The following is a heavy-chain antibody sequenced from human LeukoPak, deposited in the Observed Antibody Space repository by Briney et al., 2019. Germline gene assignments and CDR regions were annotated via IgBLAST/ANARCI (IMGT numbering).Heavy chain of an antibody. CDR1: GFTFSSYG. D-gene: IGHD1-26*01. Sequence: LTGRSLRLSCAASGFTFSSYGMHWVRQAPGKGLEWVAVISYDGSNKYYADSVKGRFTISRDNPKNTLYLQMNSLRAEDTAVYYCAKDRWVGATGVIFDYWGQGTLVTVSS. CDR2: ISYDGSNK. V-gene: IGHV3-30*18. CDR3: AKDRWVGATGVIFDY. J-gene: IGHJ4*02.